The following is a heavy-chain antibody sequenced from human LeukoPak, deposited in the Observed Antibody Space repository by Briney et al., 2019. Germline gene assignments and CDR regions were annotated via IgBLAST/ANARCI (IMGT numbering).Heavy chain of an antibody. CDR2: FYHSGNT. CDR1: GYSISSGYY. D-gene: IGHD1-26*01. Sequence: SETLSLTCTVSGYSISSGYYWGWIRQPPGKGLEWIGSFYHSGNTYYNPSLKSRVTTSVDTSKNQFSLKLSSVTAADTAVYYCARSSLVGATDFDYWGQGTLVTVFS. CDR3: ARSSLVGATDFDY. V-gene: IGHV4-38-2*02. J-gene: IGHJ4*02.